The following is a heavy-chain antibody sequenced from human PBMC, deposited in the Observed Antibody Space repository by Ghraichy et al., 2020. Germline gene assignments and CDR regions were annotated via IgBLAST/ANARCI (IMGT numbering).Heavy chain of an antibody. CDR3: ARGTGYNWNGWAFDY. Sequence: SETLSLTCTVSGGSISSYYWSWIRQPPGKGLEWIGYIYTSGSTNYNPSLKSRVTISVDTSKNQFSLKLSSVTAADTAVYYCARGTGYNWNGWAFDYWGQGTLVTVSS. D-gene: IGHD1-1*01. J-gene: IGHJ4*02. V-gene: IGHV4-4*09. CDR1: GGSISSYY. CDR2: IYTSGST.